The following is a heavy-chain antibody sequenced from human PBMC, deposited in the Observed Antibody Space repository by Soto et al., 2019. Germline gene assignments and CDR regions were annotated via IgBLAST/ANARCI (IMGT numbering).Heavy chain of an antibody. CDR3: ERGRLADYRGDGDFDH. D-gene: IGHD5-12*01. CDR1: GGSISSGGYW. V-gene: IGHV4-31*03. J-gene: IGHJ5*02. CDR2: INHSGRT. Sequence: QVQLQESGPGLVTPSQTLSLTCSVSGGSISSGGYWWSWISQHPGKGMEWLGYINHSGRTYYNPSPKIRVTLSVDTSKNQFSMKLNSVTAADTAFSSCERGRLADYRGDGDFDHWGQGTLVTISS.